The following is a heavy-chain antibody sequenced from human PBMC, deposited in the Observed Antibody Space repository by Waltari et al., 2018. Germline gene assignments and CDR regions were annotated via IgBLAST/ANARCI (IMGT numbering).Heavy chain of an antibody. Sequence: QVQLVQSGAEVKKPGSSVKVSCKASGGTFSSYAISWVRQAPGQGLEWMGRIIPIFGTANCAQKFQGRVTMTADKSTSTAYMELSSLRSEDTAVYYCARDLALGGYDRDYYYGMDVWGQGTTVTVSS. CDR1: GGTFSSYA. V-gene: IGHV1-69*08. CDR3: ARDLALGGYDRDYYYGMDV. CDR2: IIPIFGTA. D-gene: IGHD5-12*01. J-gene: IGHJ6*02.